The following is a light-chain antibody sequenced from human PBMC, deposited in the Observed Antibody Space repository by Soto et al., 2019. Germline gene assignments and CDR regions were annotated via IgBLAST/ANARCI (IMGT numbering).Light chain of an antibody. J-gene: IGKJ1*01. V-gene: IGKV2-28*01. CDR1: QSLLHSNGYNY. CDR3: QKYDSAPT. Sequence: DIVMTQSPLSLPVTPGEPASLSCRSSQSLLHSNGYNYLDWYLQKPGQSPQLLIYLGSNRASGVPSRFSGSGSGTDFTLTISSLQPEDVASYYCQKYDSAPTFGPGTKVDIK. CDR2: LGS.